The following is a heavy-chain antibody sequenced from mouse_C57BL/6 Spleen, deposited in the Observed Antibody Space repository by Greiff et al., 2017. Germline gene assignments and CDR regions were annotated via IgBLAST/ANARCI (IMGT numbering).Heavy chain of an antibody. CDR1: GFTFSDYY. CDR3: ARHPRWFYYAMDY. V-gene: IGHV5-12*01. Sequence: EVQLQESGGGLVQPGGSLKLSCAASGFTFSDYYMYWVRQTPEKRLEWVAYISNGGGSPYYPDTVKGRFPISRDNAKNTLYLQMSRQKSEDTAMYYCARHPRWFYYAMDYWGQGTSVTVSS. J-gene: IGHJ4*01. CDR2: ISNGGGSP. D-gene: IGHD2-3*01.